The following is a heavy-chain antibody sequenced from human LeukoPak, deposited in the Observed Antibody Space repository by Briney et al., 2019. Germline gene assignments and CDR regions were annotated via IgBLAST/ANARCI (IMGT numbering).Heavy chain of an antibody. CDR3: ARGNRDGSGFYYYYGMDV. CDR1: GFTFDDYA. V-gene: IGHV3-9*01. D-gene: IGHD6-19*01. Sequence: GGSLRLSCAASGFTFDDYAMFWVRQAPGKGLEWVSGISWDSKNIGYAASVKGRFTISRDNAKNSLYLQLHSLRPEDTAFYYCARGNRDGSGFYYYYGMDVWGQGTTVTVSS. CDR2: ISWDSKNI. J-gene: IGHJ6*02.